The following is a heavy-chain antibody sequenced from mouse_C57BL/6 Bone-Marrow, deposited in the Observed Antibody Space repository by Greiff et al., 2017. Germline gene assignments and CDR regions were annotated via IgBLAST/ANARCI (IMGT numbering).Heavy chain of an antibody. Sequence: VQLQQSGAELVRPGASVKLSCTASGFNIKDDYMHWVKQRPEKGLEWIGWIDPENGDTEYASKFQGKATITADTSSNTAYLQLCSLTSEDTAVYYCTTCLSPFAYWGQGTLVTVSA. CDR2: IDPENGDT. J-gene: IGHJ3*01. CDR3: TTCLSPFAY. V-gene: IGHV14-4*01. CDR1: GFNIKDDY.